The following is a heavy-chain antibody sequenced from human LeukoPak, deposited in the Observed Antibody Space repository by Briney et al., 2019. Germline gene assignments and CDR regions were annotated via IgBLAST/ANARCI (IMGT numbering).Heavy chain of an antibody. CDR3: ARGPPAYSGYLGY. CDR1: GFSFTSYW. J-gene: IGHJ4*02. V-gene: IGHV3-74*01. Sequence: PGGPLRISCAASGFSFTSYWMHWVRQAPGRELVWVSRTNDDGSATTYADSVKGRFTISRDNAKNTLYLQMNSLRVEDTAVYYCARGPPAYSGYLGYWGQGTLVTVSS. CDR2: TNDDGSAT. D-gene: IGHD2-21*01.